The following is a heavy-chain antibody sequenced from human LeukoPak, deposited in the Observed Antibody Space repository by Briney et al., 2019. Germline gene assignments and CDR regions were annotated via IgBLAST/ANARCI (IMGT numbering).Heavy chain of an antibody. CDR1: GGSFSGYY. Sequence: PSETLSLTCAVYGGSFSGYYWSWIRQPPGKGLEWIGEINHSGSTYYNPSLKSRVTISVDTSKNQFSLKLSSVTAADTAVYYCARLWPFSEGYFDYWGQGTLVTVSS. CDR2: INHSGST. V-gene: IGHV4-34*01. J-gene: IGHJ4*02. D-gene: IGHD2-21*01. CDR3: ARLWPFSEGYFDY.